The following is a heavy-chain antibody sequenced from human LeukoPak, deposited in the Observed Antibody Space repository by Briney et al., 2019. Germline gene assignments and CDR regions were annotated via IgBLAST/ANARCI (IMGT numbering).Heavy chain of an antibody. J-gene: IGHJ4*02. D-gene: IGHD6-13*01. CDR1: GFTFSSYW. CDR3: AGGVIIAAPGSLDY. CDR2: INSDGSST. Sequence: PGGSLRLSCAASGFTFSSYWMHWVRQAPGKGLVWVSRINSDGSSTSYADSVKGRFTISRDNAKNSLYLQMNSLRAEDTAVYYCAGGVIIAAPGSLDYWGQGTLVTVSS. V-gene: IGHV3-74*01.